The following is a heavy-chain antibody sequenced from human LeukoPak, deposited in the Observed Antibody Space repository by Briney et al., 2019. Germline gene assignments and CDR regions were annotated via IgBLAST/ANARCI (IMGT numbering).Heavy chain of an antibody. CDR1: GGSFSVYY. V-gene: IGHV4-34*01. CDR2: INHSGST. Sequence: SETLSLTCAVYGGSFSVYYRSWIRQPPGKGLEWIGEINHSGSTNYNPSLKSRVTISVDTSKNQFSLKLSSVTAADTAVYYCARGGQRKQHRYYYYGMDVWGQGTTVTVSS. D-gene: IGHD5-18*01. CDR3: ARGGQRKQHRYYYYGMDV. J-gene: IGHJ6*02.